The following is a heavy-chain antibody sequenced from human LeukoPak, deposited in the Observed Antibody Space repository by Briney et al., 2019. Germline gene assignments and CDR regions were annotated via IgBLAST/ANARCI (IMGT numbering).Heavy chain of an antibody. CDR1: GYTFTSYD. J-gene: IGHJ5*02. Sequence: ASVKVSCKASGYTFTSYDINWVRQATGQGLEWMGWMNPNSGNTGYAQKFQGRVTMTRNTSISTAYMELSSLRSEDTAVYYCARAWDRSSTSCHNWFDPWGQGTLVTVSS. V-gene: IGHV1-8*01. CDR2: MNPNSGNT. CDR3: ARAWDRSSTSCHNWFDP. D-gene: IGHD2-2*01.